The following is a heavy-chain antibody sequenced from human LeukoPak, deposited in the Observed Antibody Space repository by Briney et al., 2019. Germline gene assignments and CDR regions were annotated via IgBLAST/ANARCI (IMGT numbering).Heavy chain of an antibody. Sequence: GGSLRLSCAASGFTFSGYSMNWVRQGPGKGLEWVSSLSSSSSYIYYADSVKGRFTISRDNAKSSLYLQINSLRAEDTAVYYCARYSTTVTSYFDSWGQGTLVTVSS. CDR1: GFTFSGYS. CDR2: LSSSSSYI. CDR3: ARYSTTVTSYFDS. J-gene: IGHJ4*02. V-gene: IGHV3-21*01. D-gene: IGHD4-17*01.